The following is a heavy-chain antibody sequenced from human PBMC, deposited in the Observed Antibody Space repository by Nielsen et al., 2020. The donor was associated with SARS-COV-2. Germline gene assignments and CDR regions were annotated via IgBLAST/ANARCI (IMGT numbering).Heavy chain of an antibody. D-gene: IGHD3-10*01. CDR3: AKDGSGSYSLSFRAFDI. J-gene: IGHJ3*02. Sequence: GGSLRLSCAASGFTFDDYAMHWVRQAPGKGLEWVSGISWNSGSIGYADSVKGRFTISRDNAKNSLYLQMNSLRAEDTALYYCAKDGSGSYSLSFRAFDIWGQGTMVTVSS. CDR1: GFTFDDYA. CDR2: ISWNSGSI. V-gene: IGHV3-9*01.